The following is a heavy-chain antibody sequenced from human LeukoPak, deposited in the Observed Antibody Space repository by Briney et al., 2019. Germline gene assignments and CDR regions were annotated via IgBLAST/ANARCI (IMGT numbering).Heavy chain of an antibody. J-gene: IGHJ6*03. Sequence: PGGSLRLSCAASGFTFSSYSMNWVRQAPGKGLEWVSSISSSSSYMYYADSVKGRFTISRDNAKNSLYLQMNSLRAEDTAVYYCARSCIAARPYYYYMGVWGKGTTVTVSS. CDR2: ISSSSSYM. CDR3: ARSCIAARPYYYYMGV. V-gene: IGHV3-21*01. D-gene: IGHD6-6*01. CDR1: GFTFSSYS.